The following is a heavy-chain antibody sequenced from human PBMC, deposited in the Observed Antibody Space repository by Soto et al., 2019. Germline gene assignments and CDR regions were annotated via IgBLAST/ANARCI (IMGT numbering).Heavy chain of an antibody. Sequence: QVQLVQSGAEVKKPGASVKVSCKASGYTFTGYYMHWVRQAPGQGLEWMGWINPNSGGTNYAQKFQGWVTMTRDTSISTAYRELSRLRSDDTAVYYCAIGTSPTAAGEHIDYWGQGTLVTVSS. D-gene: IGHD6-13*01. J-gene: IGHJ4*02. CDR3: AIGTSPTAAGEHIDY. CDR2: INPNSGGT. CDR1: GYTFTGYY. V-gene: IGHV1-2*04.